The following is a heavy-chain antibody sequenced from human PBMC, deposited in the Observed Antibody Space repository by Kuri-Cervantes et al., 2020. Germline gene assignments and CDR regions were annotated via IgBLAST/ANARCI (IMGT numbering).Heavy chain of an antibody. Sequence: GESLKISCTASGFTFGDYAMNWVCQAPGKGLEWVSSISSSSTIYYADSVKGRFTISRDNAKNSLYLQMNSLRAEDTALYYCAKDVDTAVWTEGHPGFDYWGQGTLVTVS. CDR2: ISSSSTI. V-gene: IGHV3-69-1*01. CDR1: GFTFGDYA. J-gene: IGHJ4*02. D-gene: IGHD5-18*01. CDR3: AKDVDTAVWTEGHPGFDY.